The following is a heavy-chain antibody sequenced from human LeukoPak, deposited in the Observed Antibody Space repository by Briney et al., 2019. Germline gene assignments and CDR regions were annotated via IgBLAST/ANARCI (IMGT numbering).Heavy chain of an antibody. J-gene: IGHJ3*02. CDR2: ISSSSRTI. CDR3: ARDAGIAAAYFAFDI. D-gene: IGHD6-13*01. V-gene: IGHV3-48*02. CDR1: GFTFSSYN. Sequence: GGSLRLSCAASGFTFSSYNMNWVRQAPGKGLEWVSYISSSSRTIYYADSVKGRFTISRDNAKNSLYLQMNSLRDEDTAMYYCARDAGIAAAYFAFDIWGQGTMVTVSS.